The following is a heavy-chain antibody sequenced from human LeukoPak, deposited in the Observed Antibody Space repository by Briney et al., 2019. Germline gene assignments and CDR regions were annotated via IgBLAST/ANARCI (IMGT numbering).Heavy chain of an antibody. V-gene: IGHV1-69*13. CDR3: ARHYYGSGSILYYGMDV. Sequence: SVKVSCKASGGIFSCYAISWVRQAPGQGLEWMGRIIPIFGTANYAQKFQGRVTITADESTSTAHMELSSLRSEDTAVYYCARHYYGSGSILYYGMDVWGKATTVAVSS. J-gene: IGHJ6*04. D-gene: IGHD3-10*01. CDR2: IIPIFGTA. CDR1: GGIFSCYA.